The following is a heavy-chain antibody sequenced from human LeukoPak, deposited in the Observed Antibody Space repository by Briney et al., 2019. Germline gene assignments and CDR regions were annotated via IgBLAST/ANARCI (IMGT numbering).Heavy chain of an antibody. CDR1: GFSLSTSGVS. D-gene: IGHD6-19*01. Sequence: SGPTLVKPTQTLTLTCTFSGFSLSTSGVSVGWIRQPPGKALEWLALIYWDDNKRYSPSLKSRLTITKDTSKNQVVLTMTNMDPVDTATYYCAHRRVYMRGWYSGVDHWGQGTLVTVSS. V-gene: IGHV2-5*02. J-gene: IGHJ5*02. CDR2: IYWDDNK. CDR3: AHRRVYMRGWYSGVDH.